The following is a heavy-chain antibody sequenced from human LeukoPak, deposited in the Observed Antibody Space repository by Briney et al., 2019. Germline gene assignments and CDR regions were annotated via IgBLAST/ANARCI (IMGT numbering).Heavy chain of an antibody. CDR3: ARVNYGSATKEDY. CDR1: GGSISSYY. Sequence: SSETLSLTCTVSGGSISSYYWSWIRQPPGEGLEWIGYIYYSGSAYYNPSLKSRVTISVDTSENQFSLKLSSVTAADTAVYYCARVNYGSATKEDYWGQGTLVTVSS. D-gene: IGHD3-10*01. CDR2: IYYSGSA. J-gene: IGHJ4*02. V-gene: IGHV4-59*12.